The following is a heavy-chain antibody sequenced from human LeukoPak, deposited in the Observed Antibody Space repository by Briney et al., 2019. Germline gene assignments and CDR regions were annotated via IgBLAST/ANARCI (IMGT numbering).Heavy chain of an antibody. Sequence: PSETLSLTCTASGGSISTRSLYWGWVRQPPGKGLEWIGSIKYSGSTSYNPSLKSRVTISVDTSTNQFSLRLTSVTAADTAVYFCARPFSGSFSTYDYWGQGTLVTVS. CDR1: GGSISTRSLY. D-gene: IGHD1-26*01. CDR2: IKYSGST. V-gene: IGHV4-39*01. J-gene: IGHJ4*02. CDR3: ARPFSGSFSTYDY.